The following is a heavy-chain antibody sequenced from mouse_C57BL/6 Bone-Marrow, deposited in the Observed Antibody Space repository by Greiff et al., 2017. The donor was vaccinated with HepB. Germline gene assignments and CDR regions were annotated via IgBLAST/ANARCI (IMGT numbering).Heavy chain of an antibody. D-gene: IGHD1-1*01. J-gene: IGHJ4*01. CDR1: GFTFSDYG. CDR3: ARSMAVVARGYAMDY. V-gene: IGHV5-17*01. Sequence: EVKLVESGGGSVKPGGSLKLSCAASGFTFSDYGMHWVRQAPEKGLEWVAYISSGSSTIYYADTVKGRFTISRDNAKNTLFLQMTSLRSEDTAMYYCARSMAVVARGYAMDYWGQGTSVTVSS. CDR2: ISSGSSTI.